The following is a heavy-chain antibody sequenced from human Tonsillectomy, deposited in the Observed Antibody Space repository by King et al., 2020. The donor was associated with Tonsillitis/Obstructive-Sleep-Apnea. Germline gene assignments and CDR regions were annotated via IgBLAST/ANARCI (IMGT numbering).Heavy chain of an antibody. Sequence: VQLVESGGVLIQPGGSLRLSCAASGFTVSSNYMSWVRQAPGKGLEWVSVIYRGGITYYADSVKGRFTISRDNSKNTLYLQMNSLRAEDTAVYYCARGPPPAARLEGYFDYWGQGTLVTVSS. J-gene: IGHJ4*02. CDR3: ARGPPPAARLEGYFDY. V-gene: IGHV3-53*01. CDR1: GFTVSSNY. D-gene: IGHD6-6*01. CDR2: IYRGGIT.